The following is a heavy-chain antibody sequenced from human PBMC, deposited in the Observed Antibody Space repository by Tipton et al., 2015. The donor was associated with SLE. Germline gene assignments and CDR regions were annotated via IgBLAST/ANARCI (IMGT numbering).Heavy chain of an antibody. Sequence: GLVKPSETLSLTCSVSGGSISSSGYYWSWIRQPPGKGLEWIGSMDHTGNTYNSPSLKGRVTISVDTSKNQFSLRVTSVTAADTAVYYCARPQRTYSYATPFDNWGQGAMVSVSS. D-gene: IGHD5-18*01. CDR3: ARPQRTYSYATPFDN. J-gene: IGHJ3*02. CDR1: GGSISSSGYY. CDR2: MDHTGNT. V-gene: IGHV4-39*07.